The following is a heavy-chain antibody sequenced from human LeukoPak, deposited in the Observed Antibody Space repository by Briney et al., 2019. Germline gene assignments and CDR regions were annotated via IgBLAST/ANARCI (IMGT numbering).Heavy chain of an antibody. V-gene: IGHV4-61*02. D-gene: IGHD2-15*01. Sequence: PSQTLSLTCTVSGGSISSGSYYWSWIRQPAGKGLGWIGRIYTSGSTNYNPSLKSRVTISVDTSKNQFSLKLSSVTAADTAVYYCARSNLFIGDIVVVVAAKNYYYYMDVWGKGTTVTVSS. CDR1: GGSISSGSYY. CDR2: IYTSGST. CDR3: ARSNLFIGDIVVVVAAKNYYYYMDV. J-gene: IGHJ6*03.